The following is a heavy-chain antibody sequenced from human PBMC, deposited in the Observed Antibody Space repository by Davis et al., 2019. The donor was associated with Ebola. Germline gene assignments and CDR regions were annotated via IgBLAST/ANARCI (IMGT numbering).Heavy chain of an antibody. CDR1: GFTFSSYE. V-gene: IGHV3-48*03. CDR2: ISSSGSII. D-gene: IGHD3-10*01. Sequence: PGGSLRLSCAASGFTFSSYEMNWVRQAPGKGLEWVSYISSSGSIIYYADSVKGRFTISRDNAKNSMYLQMDSLRAEDTAVYYCARFYGLGSPSQFDPRGQGALVTVSS. J-gene: IGHJ5*02. CDR3: ARFYGLGSPSQFDP.